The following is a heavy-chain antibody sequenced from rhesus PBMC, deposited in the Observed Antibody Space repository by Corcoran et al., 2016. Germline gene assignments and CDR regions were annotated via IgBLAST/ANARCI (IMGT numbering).Heavy chain of an antibody. CDR3: TRVGRWLAHTYFDY. CDR2: ISECGGTI. Sequence: DVQLVESGGGLVEPGGSLRLSCVASGFTFSSYEMHWVRQAPGKGLVWVSCISECGGTIYCADSVKARFTISRDNAKNSLFLQMNSLRAEDTAVYYCTRVGRWLAHTYFDYWGQGVLVTVSS. D-gene: IGHD6-37*01. V-gene: IGHV3-100*02. J-gene: IGHJ4*01. CDR1: GFTFSSYE.